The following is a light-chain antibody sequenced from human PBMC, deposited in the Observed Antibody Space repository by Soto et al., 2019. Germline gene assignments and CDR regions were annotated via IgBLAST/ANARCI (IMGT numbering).Light chain of an antibody. CDR2: GAS. CDR1: QSVNSNY. J-gene: IGKJ1*01. CDR3: QQYDSTPPT. Sequence: EIVLTQSPGTLSLSAGDRANLSCRGSQSVNSNYLAWYQRKPGQAPRRLIYGASNRATDIPYRFSASGSGTNFTITITRLEAEYFAVYYCQQYDSTPPTFGQGTKVEVK. V-gene: IGKV3-20*01.